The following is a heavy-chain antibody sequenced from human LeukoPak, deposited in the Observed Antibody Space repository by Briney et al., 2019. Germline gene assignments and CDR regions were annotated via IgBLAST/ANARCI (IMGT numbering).Heavy chain of an antibody. V-gene: IGHV1-69*01. CDR2: IIPIFGTA. J-gene: IGHJ3*02. CDR3: ARGPKEIYYYDSSGLNDAFDI. Sequence: SVKVSCKASGGTFSSYAISWVRQAPGQGLEWMGGIIPIFGTANYAQKFQGRVTITADESTSTAYMELSSLRPEDTAVYYCARGPKEIYYYDSSGLNDAFDIWGQGTMVTVSS. D-gene: IGHD3-22*01. CDR1: GGTFSSYA.